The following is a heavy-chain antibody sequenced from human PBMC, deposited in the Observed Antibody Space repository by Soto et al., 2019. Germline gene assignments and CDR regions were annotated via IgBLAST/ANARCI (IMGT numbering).Heavy chain of an antibody. CDR1: GFTFNNYA. J-gene: IGHJ4*02. CDR3: AKAQGSYWGIFDF. V-gene: IGHV3-23*01. Sequence: EVQLLQSGGGLVQPGGSLRLSCEASGFTFNNYAMSWVRQAPGKGPDWVSAIRGSGDSTHYADSVKGRFTISRDNSKNTLYLQMNSLRAEDTAVYYCAKAQGSYWGIFDFWGQGTVVTVSS. D-gene: IGHD3-10*01. CDR2: IRGSGDST.